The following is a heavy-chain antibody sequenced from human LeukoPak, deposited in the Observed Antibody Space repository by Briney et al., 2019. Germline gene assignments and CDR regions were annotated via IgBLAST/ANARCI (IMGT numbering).Heavy chain of an antibody. Sequence: ASVKVSCKASEYTFIGYYMYWVRQAPGQGLEWMGWINPSSGGTNYAQKFQGRVTMTRDTSINTAYMELSSLRYDDTAVYYCASGSGSYCSDYWGPGTLVTVSS. CDR1: EYTFIGYY. V-gene: IGHV1-2*02. J-gene: IGHJ4*02. CDR3: ASGSGSYCSDY. CDR2: INPSSGGT. D-gene: IGHD3-10*01.